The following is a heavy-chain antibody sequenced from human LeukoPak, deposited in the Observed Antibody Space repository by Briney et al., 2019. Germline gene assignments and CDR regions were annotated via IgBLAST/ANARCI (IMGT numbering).Heavy chain of an antibody. CDR1: GGSISSDY. D-gene: IGHD6-13*01. Sequence: SETLSLTCSVSGGSISSDYWSWIRQSPGKGLEWIGYISFRGSTNYNPSFKSRVTMSLDTSRNQFSLRLRSVTAADTAMCYCAKGGGGIAADYWGQGTLVTVSS. J-gene: IGHJ4*02. CDR3: AKGGGGIAADY. V-gene: IGHV4-59*01. CDR2: ISFRGST.